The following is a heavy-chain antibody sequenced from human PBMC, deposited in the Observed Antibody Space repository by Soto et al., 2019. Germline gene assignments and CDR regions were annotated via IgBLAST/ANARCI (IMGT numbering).Heavy chain of an antibody. Sequence: QVQLVQSGAEVKEPGSAVKVSCKAPADSFSSYGISWVRQAPGQGLEWMGGIIPIFGTTNYAEKFQGRVTLTADESTNKAYMELSSLRSEDTALYYCARVFPDGGVEPGVVRGYLDTWGRGTLVTVSS. CDR3: ARVFPDGGVEPGVVRGYLDT. D-gene: IGHD3-3*01. CDR1: ADSFSSYG. CDR2: IIPIFGTT. J-gene: IGHJ4*02. V-gene: IGHV1-69*01.